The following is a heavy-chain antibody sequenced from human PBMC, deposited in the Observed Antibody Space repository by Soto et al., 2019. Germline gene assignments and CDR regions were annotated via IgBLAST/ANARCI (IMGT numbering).Heavy chain of an antibody. CDR2: IIPIVGTA. D-gene: IGHD3-22*01. Sequence: QVQLVQSGAEVKKPGSSVKVSCKASGGTFSSYAISWVRQAPGQGLEWMGGIIPIVGTANYAQKFQGRVTITADESTSTAYMELSSLRSEDTAVYYCARVVAYYYDSSGYYSYFDYWGQGTLVTVSS. V-gene: IGHV1-69*01. CDR3: ARVVAYYYDSSGYYSYFDY. J-gene: IGHJ4*02. CDR1: GGTFSSYA.